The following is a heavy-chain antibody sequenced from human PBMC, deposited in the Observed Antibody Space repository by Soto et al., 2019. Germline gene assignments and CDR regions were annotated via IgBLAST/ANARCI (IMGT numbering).Heavy chain of an antibody. CDR1: GGPFSNYA. J-gene: IGHJ4*02. V-gene: IGHV1-8*02. CDR3: ARRPHCSGGICYYGLDN. Sequence: APEKVSCKASGGPFSNYAISWGREAPGQGLEWMGWMNPDSGHAAYAQKFQGRVTLTTSTSTSTVYMEMRSLGSEDTAVYYCARRPHCSGGICYYGLDNWGQGTLVTVSS. D-gene: IGHD2-15*01. CDR2: MNPDSGHA.